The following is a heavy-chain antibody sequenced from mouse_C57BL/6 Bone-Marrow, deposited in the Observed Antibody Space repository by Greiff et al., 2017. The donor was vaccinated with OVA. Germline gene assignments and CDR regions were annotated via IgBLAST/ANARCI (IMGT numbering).Heavy chain of an antibody. Sequence: EVKLLESGGGLVQPGGSLKLSCAASGFTFSDYGMAWVRQAPRKGPEWVAFISNLAYSIYYADTVTGRFTISRENAKNTLYLEMSSLRSEDTAMYYCARQGYYGSSYAWFAYWGQGTLVTVSA. J-gene: IGHJ3*01. CDR3: ARQGYYGSSYAWFAY. CDR2: ISNLAYSI. CDR1: GFTFSDYG. V-gene: IGHV5-15*01. D-gene: IGHD1-1*01.